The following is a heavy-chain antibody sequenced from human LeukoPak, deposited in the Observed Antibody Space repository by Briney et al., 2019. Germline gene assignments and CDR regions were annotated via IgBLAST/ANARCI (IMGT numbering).Heavy chain of an antibody. Sequence: GASVKVSCKASGGTFSSYAISWVRQAPGQGLEWMGGIIPIFGTANYAQKFQGRVTITADESTSTAYMELSSLRSEDTAVYYCARDSSDFRNLIPHWGQGTLVTVSP. D-gene: IGHD1-14*01. J-gene: IGHJ1*01. V-gene: IGHV1-69*13. CDR3: ARDSSDFRNLIPH. CDR2: IIPIFGTA. CDR1: GGTFSSYA.